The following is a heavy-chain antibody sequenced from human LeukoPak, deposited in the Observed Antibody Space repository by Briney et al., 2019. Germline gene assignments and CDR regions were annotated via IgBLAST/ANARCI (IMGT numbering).Heavy chain of an antibody. CDR2: ISSSSSYI. Sequence: GGSLRLSCAASGFTFSSYSMNWVRQAPGKGLEWVSSISSSSSYIYYADSVKGRFTISRDNAKNSLYLQMNSLRAEDTAVYYCARENLKYSYVDYWGQGTLVTVSS. CDR3: ARENLKYSYVDY. CDR1: GFTFSSYS. V-gene: IGHV3-21*01. J-gene: IGHJ4*02. D-gene: IGHD5-18*01.